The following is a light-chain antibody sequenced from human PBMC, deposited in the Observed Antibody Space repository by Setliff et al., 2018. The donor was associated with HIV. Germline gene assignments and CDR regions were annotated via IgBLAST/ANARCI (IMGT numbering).Light chain of an antibody. CDR1: SSDVGSYNL. CDR3: CSYARISTYV. J-gene: IGLJ1*01. CDR2: EVT. V-gene: IGLV2-23*02. Sequence: QSVLTQPASVSGSPEQSITISCTGTSSDVGSYNLVSWYQQHPGKAPKLIISEVTKRPSGISNRFYGSKSGNTASLTISGLQAEDEGDYYCCSYARISTYVFGTGTTVTV.